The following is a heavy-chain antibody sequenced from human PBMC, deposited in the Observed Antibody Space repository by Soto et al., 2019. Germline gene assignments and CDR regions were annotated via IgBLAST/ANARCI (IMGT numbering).Heavy chain of an antibody. Sequence: QVQLQQWGAGLLKPSETLSLTCAVYGGSFSGYYWSWIRQPPGKGLEWIGEINHSGSTNYNPSLKSRVTISVXXSXNXXSLKLSSVTAADTAVYYCARGGPNYYDSRGSAFDIWGQGTMVTVSS. CDR1: GGSFSGYY. J-gene: IGHJ3*02. D-gene: IGHD3-22*01. V-gene: IGHV4-34*01. CDR2: INHSGST. CDR3: ARGGPNYYDSRGSAFDI.